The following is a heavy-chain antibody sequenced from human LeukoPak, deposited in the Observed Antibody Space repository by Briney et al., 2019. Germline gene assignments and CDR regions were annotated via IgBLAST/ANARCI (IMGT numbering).Heavy chain of an antibody. CDR3: ASAYYYDSSGYFY. CDR2: ISGSGGST. Sequence: PGGSLRLSCAASGFTFSSYGMSWVRQAPGKGLEWVSAISGSGGSTYYADSVKGRFTISRDNSKNTLYLQMNSLRAEDTAVYYCASAYYYDSSGYFYWGQGTLVTVSS. CDR1: GFTFSSYG. J-gene: IGHJ4*02. V-gene: IGHV3-23*01. D-gene: IGHD3-22*01.